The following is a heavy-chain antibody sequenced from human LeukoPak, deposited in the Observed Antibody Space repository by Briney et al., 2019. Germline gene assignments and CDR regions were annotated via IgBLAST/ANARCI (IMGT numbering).Heavy chain of an antibody. CDR2: ISSSSSTT. J-gene: IGHJ6*02. CDR1: GFTFSSYS. Sequence: GGSLRLSCAASGFTFSSYSMNWVRQAPGKGLEWVSYISSSSSTTYYADSVKGRFTIARDNSKNTLYLQMNSLRAEDTAVYYCAKDTAWGYDGYGMDVWGQGTTVTVSS. D-gene: IGHD5-12*01. CDR3: AKDTAWGYDGYGMDV. V-gene: IGHV3-48*01.